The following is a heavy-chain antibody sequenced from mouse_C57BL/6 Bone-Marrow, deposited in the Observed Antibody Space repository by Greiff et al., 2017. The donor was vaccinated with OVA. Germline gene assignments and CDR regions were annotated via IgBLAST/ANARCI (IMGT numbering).Heavy chain of an antibody. CDR2: IWRGGST. CDR3: RTYYDGSRSYWYFDV. CDR1: GFSLTSYG. D-gene: IGHD1-1*01. J-gene: IGHJ1*03. V-gene: IGHV2-5*01. Sequence: VQLKESGPGLVQPSQSLSITCTVSGFSLTSYGVHWVRQSPGKGLEWLGVIWRGGSTDYNAAFMSRLSITKDNSKSQVFFKMNSLQADDTAIYYCRTYYDGSRSYWYFDVWGTGTTVTVSS.